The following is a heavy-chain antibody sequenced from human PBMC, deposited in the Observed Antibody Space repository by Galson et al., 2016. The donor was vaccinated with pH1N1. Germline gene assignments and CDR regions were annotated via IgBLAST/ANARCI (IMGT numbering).Heavy chain of an antibody. CDR2: VIPVFGTS. Sequence: SVKVSCKASGGSFSSQTISWVRQAPGQGPEWMGGVIPVFGTSNLAQGFQGRVTITADISTTTAYMDLTSLRSDDTAMYFCARVDYYDTDLINWYFALWGRGTLLTVSP. J-gene: IGHJ2*01. CDR3: ARVDYYDTDLINWYFAL. CDR1: GGSFSSQT. D-gene: IGHD3-22*01. V-gene: IGHV1-69*06.